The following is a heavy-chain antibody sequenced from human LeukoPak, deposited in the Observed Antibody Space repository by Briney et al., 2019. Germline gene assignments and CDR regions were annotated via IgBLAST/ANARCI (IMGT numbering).Heavy chain of an antibody. Sequence: GGSLRLSCAASGFTFSSSAVSWVRQAPGKGLEWLSTINGGAGGTYYADSVKGRFTISRHDSKNTVYLQMNSLRAEDTALYYCARVAPGYTYAYGAPYYFDNWGQGTLVTVSS. D-gene: IGHD5-18*01. V-gene: IGHV3-23*01. CDR2: INGGAGGT. CDR1: GFTFSSSA. CDR3: ARVAPGYTYAYGAPYYFDN. J-gene: IGHJ4*02.